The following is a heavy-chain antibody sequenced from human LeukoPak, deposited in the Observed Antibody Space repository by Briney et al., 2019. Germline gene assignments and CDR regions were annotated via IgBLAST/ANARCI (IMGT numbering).Heavy chain of an antibody. CDR3: ARSRRNTYYYGSGSYYKDY. CDR2: INHSGST. CDR1: GGSFSGYY. J-gene: IGHJ4*02. D-gene: IGHD3-10*01. V-gene: IGHV4-34*01. Sequence: SETLSLTCAVYGGSFSGYYWSWIRQPPGKGLEWIGEINHSGSTNYNPSPKSRVTISVDTSKNQFSLKLSSVTAADTAVYYCARSRRNTYYYGSGSYYKDYWGQGTLVTVSS.